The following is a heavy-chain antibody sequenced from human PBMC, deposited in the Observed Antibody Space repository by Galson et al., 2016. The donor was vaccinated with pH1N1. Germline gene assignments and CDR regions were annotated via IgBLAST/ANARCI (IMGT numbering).Heavy chain of an antibody. CDR1: GFGFSSYA. CDR2: ISLDSSNK. Sequence: SLRLSCAASGFGFSSYAMHWVRQAPGQGLEWVAFISLDSSNKYYVDSVRGRFTVSRDNSKNTLYLQMNSLRAEDTAVYYCATGEGYYFDYWGQGTLVTVSS. V-gene: IGHV3-30*04. J-gene: IGHJ4*02. CDR3: ATGEGYYFDY. D-gene: IGHD7-27*01.